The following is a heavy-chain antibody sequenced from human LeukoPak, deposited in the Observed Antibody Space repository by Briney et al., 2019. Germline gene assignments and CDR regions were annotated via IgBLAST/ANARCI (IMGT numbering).Heavy chain of an antibody. CDR2: IYYSGST. D-gene: IGHD6-13*01. J-gene: IGHJ5*02. CDR1: GGSISSSSYY. Sequence: SETLSLTCTVSGGSISSSSYYWGWLRQPPGKGLEWIGSIYYSGSTYYNPSLKSRVTISVDTSKNQFSLKLSSVTAADTAVYYCARDSRSSSWYGRFNWFDPWGQGTLVTVSS. V-gene: IGHV4-39*07. CDR3: ARDSRSSSWYGRFNWFDP.